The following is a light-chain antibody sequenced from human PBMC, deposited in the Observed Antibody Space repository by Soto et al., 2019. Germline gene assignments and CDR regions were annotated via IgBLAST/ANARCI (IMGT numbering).Light chain of an antibody. CDR3: QQDGSSPGT. J-gene: IGKJ1*01. V-gene: IGKV3-20*01. Sequence: EIVLTQSPCTLSLSPGERATLSCRASQSVSSSYLAWYQQKPGQAPRLLIYGASSRATGIPDRFSGSGSGTDFTLTISRLEPEDFAVYYCQQDGSSPGTFGQGTKVEIK. CDR1: QSVSSSY. CDR2: GAS.